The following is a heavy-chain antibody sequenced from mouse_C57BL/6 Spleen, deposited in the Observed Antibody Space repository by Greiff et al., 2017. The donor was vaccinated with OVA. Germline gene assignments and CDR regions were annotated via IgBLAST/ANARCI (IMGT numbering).Heavy chain of an antibody. CDR1: GFTFSSYG. Sequence: EVQVVESGGDLVKPGGSLKLSCAASGFTFSSYGMSWVRQTPDKRLEWVATISSGGSYTYYPDSVKGRFTISRDNAKNTLYLQMSSLKSEDTAMYYCARHEGLAYAMDYWGQGTSVTVSS. D-gene: IGHD3-3*01. V-gene: IGHV5-6*01. CDR2: ISSGGSYT. CDR3: ARHEGLAYAMDY. J-gene: IGHJ4*01.